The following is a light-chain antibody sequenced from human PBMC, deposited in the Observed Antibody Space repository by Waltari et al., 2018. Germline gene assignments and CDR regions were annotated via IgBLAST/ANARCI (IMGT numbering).Light chain of an antibody. J-gene: IGKJ1*01. CDR1: QSVSSN. V-gene: IGKV3-15*01. CDR2: GAA. CDR3: QQYVRLPWT. Sequence: EIVMTQSPATLSVSPGERATLSCRASQSVSSNLAWYQQKPGQAPRLLIYGAATRATGIPARFSGSGSGTEFTLSISSLQAEDVAVYYCQQYVRLPWTFGQGTQVEVK.